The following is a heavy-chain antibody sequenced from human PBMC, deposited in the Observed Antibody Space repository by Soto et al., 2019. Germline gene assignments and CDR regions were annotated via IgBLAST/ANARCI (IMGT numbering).Heavy chain of an antibody. CDR1: GGTFSRDA. J-gene: IGHJ4*01. D-gene: IGHD3-16*01. Sequence: QVQLVQSGAEVKKPGSSVKVSCKASGGTFSRDAIAWVRQAPGQGLEWMGGIIPGFGTADYAQKLQGRVTIIADESTTTGYMELSSLRSEDTAVYYCAKSGEGYYFDYWGQGTLVTVSS. CDR3: AKSGEGYYFDY. CDR2: IIPGFGTA. V-gene: IGHV1-69*12.